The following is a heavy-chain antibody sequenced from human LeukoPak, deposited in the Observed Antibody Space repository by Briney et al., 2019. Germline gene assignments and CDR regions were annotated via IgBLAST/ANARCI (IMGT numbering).Heavy chain of an antibody. CDR1: GFTVTNNY. J-gene: IGHJ4*02. V-gene: IGHV3-66*01. CDR3: ARGAGSSSVSSS. D-gene: IGHD6-6*01. CDR2: IYISGST. Sequence: PGGSLRLSCAVSGFTVTNNYMNWVRQAPGKGREWVSVIYISGSTYYADSVKGRFTISRDNSKNTLYLQMNSLRVEDTAVYYCARGAGSSSVSSSWGQGTLVTVSS.